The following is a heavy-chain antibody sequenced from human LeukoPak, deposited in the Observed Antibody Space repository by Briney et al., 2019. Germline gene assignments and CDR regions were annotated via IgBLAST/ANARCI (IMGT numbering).Heavy chain of an antibody. CDR2: IKQDGSDK. J-gene: IGHJ4*02. D-gene: IGHD3-16*01. V-gene: IGHV3-7*04. CDR1: GFTFSTYY. CDR3: ARGGGGTDY. Sequence: PGGSLRLSCEASGFTFSTYYMSWVRQAPGKGLEWVANIKQDGSDKYYVDSVKGRFTISRDNAENSLYLQMNSLRAEDTAVYYCARGGGGTDYWGQGTLVTVSS.